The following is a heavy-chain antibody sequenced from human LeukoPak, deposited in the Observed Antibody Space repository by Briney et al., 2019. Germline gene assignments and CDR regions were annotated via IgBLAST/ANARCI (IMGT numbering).Heavy chain of an antibody. V-gene: IGHV3-23*01. Sequence: GGSLRLSCAASGFTFSSYAMSWVRQAPGKGLEWVSAISGSGGSTYYADSVKGRFTISGDNFKNTLYLQMNSLRAEDTAVYYCAKKTYLPSYSSGNYFDYWGQGTLVTVSS. D-gene: IGHD6-19*01. CDR2: ISGSGGST. CDR1: GFTFSSYA. J-gene: IGHJ4*02. CDR3: AKKTYLPSYSSGNYFDY.